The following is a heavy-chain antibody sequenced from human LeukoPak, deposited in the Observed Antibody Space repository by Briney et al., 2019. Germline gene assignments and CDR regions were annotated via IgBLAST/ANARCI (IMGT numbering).Heavy chain of an antibody. J-gene: IGHJ4*02. D-gene: IGHD5-24*01. CDR3: ARDLDGYNLLLDY. CDR1: GGSISKYY. V-gene: IGHV4-59*01. CDR2: ISYSGNT. Sequence: SETLSLTCIVSGGSISKYYWSWIRQPPGKGLEWIGYISYSGNTKYNSSLKSRVTISLDTSKNQFSLKLTSVTAADTAVYYCARDLDGYNLLLDYWGQGTLVTVSS.